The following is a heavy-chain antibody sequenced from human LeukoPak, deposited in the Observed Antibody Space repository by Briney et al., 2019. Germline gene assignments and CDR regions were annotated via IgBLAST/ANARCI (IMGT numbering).Heavy chain of an antibody. D-gene: IGHD1-14*01. CDR3: ARLRPYNWNHYNWFDP. CDR1: GGSISSYY. V-gene: IGHV4-59*12. J-gene: IGHJ5*02. Sequence: SETLSLTCTVSGGSISSYYWSWIRQPPGKGLEWIGYIYYSGSTNYNPSLKSRVTISVDTSKNQFSLKLSSVTAADTAVYYCARLRPYNWNHYNWFDPWGQGTLVTVSS. CDR2: IYYSGST.